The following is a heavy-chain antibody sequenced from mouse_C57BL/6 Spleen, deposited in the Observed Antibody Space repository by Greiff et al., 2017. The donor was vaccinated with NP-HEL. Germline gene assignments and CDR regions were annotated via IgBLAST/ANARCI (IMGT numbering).Heavy chain of an antibody. CDR2: IYPGSGST. V-gene: IGHV1-55*01. J-gene: IGHJ4*01. D-gene: IGHD2-1*01. Sequence: QVQLKQPGAELVKPGASVKMSCKASGYTFTSYWITWVKQRPGQGLEWIGDIYPGSGSTNYNEKFKSKATLTVDTSSSTAYMQLSSLTSEDSAVYYCAKGASGNYYAMDYWGQGTSVTVSS. CDR1: GYTFTSYW. CDR3: AKGASGNYYAMDY.